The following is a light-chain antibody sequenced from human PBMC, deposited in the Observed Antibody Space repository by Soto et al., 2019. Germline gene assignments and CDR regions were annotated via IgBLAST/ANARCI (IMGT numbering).Light chain of an antibody. CDR3: CSYTSSNTFVV. Sequence: QSALTQPASVSGSPGQSITIACTGTSSDIGAYNYVSWYQQHPYKAPKLMIYDVTNRPSGVSTRFSGSKSGNTASLTISGLQADDEAHYFCCSYTSSNTFVVFGGGTKLTVL. J-gene: IGLJ2*01. CDR2: DVT. V-gene: IGLV2-14*03. CDR1: SSDIGAYNY.